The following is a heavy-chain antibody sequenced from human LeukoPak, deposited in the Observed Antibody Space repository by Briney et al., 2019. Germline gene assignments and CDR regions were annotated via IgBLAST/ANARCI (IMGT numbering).Heavy chain of an antibody. D-gene: IGHD3-9*01. CDR3: ASLRYFDWLFDY. CDR1: GFTVSSNY. J-gene: IGHJ4*02. V-gene: IGHV3-66*01. CDR2: IYSGGST. Sequence: PGGSLRLSCAASGFTVSSNYMSWVRQAPGKGLEWVSVIYSGGSTYYADSVKGRFTISRDSSKNTLYLQMNSLRAEDTAVYYCASLRYFDWLFDYWGQGTLVTVSS.